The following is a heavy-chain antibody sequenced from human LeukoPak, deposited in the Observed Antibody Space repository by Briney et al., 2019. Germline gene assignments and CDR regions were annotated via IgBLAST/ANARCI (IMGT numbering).Heavy chain of an antibody. CDR1: GYIFTSYD. Sequence: GASVKVSCKASGYIFTSYDINWVRQAPGQGLEWMGIINPSGGSTSYAQKFQGRVTMTRDTSTSTVYMELSSLRSEDTAVYYCARERSGSYYGYWGQGTLVTVSS. J-gene: IGHJ4*02. CDR3: ARERSGSYYGY. D-gene: IGHD1-26*01. CDR2: INPSGGST. V-gene: IGHV1-46*01.